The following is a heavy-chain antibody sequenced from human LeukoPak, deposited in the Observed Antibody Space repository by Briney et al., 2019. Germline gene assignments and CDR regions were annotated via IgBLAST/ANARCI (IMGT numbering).Heavy chain of an antibody. J-gene: IGHJ4*02. V-gene: IGHV3-48*03. Sequence: GGSLRLSCAASGFTFSSYEMNWVRQAPGKGLEWVSYIRSSGSTIYYADSVKGRFTTARDDAKNSLYLQMNSLRAEDTAVYYCAREHNLSIDYWGQGTLVTVSS. CDR2: IRSSGSTI. CDR3: AREHNLSIDY. CDR1: GFTFSSYE. D-gene: IGHD5-24*01.